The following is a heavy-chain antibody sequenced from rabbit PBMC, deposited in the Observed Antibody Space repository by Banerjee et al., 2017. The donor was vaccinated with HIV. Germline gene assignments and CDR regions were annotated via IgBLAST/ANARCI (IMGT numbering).Heavy chain of an antibody. V-gene: IGHV1S7*01. D-gene: IGHD2-1*01. Sequence: QLKETGGGLVQPGGSLTLSCKASGFDFSSYYMTWVRQAPGKGLEWIGYIDPIFGTTYYATWVDGRFTISSHNAQNTLWLQLNSLTAADTATYFCARGYDDYDARLDLWGPGTLVTVS. CDR1: GFDFSSYY. CDR3: ARGYDDYDARLDL. J-gene: IGHJ3*01. CDR2: IDPIFGTT.